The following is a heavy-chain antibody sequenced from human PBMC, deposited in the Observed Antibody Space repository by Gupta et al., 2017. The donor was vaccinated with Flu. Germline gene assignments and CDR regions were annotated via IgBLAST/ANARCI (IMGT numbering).Heavy chain of an antibody. Sequence: QVQLVQSGAEGKKHGASVKVSCKASGYTFTGYYMHWVRQAPGQGLEWVGRIHPNSGGTNYAQKFQGRVTLTRDTSISTAYMELSRLRSDDTAVYYCARLHEVDAFDIWGQGTMVTVSS. J-gene: IGHJ3*02. CDR1: GYTFTGYY. CDR3: ARLHEVDAFDI. V-gene: IGHV1-2*06. CDR2: IHPNSGGT.